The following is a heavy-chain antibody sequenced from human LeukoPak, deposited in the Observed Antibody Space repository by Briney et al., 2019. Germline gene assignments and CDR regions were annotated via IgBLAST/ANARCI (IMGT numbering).Heavy chain of an antibody. Sequence: GVSLRHSCAASGFTFSSYGMHWVRQAPGKGLEWVAVIWYDGSNKYYADSVKGRFTISRDNSKNTLYLQMNSLRAEDTAVYYCAREKIVVVPAAMLDYYYYGMDVWGQGTTVTVSS. J-gene: IGHJ6*02. CDR3: AREKIVVVPAAMLDYYYYGMDV. CDR1: GFTFSSYG. CDR2: IWYDGSNK. D-gene: IGHD2-2*01. V-gene: IGHV3-33*01.